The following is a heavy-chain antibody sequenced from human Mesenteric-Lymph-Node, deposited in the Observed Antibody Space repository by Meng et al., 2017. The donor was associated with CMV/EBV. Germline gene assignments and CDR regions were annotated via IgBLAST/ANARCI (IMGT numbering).Heavy chain of an antibody. J-gene: IGHJ4*02. D-gene: IGHD4-23*01. CDR2: INHSGST. Sequence: HRLTWGAGLVTAAESLSLTCDVYGGSFSGYYWSWIRQPPGKGLEWIGEINHSGSTNYNPSLKSRVTISVDTSKNQFSLKLSSVTAADTAVYYCARHQRWLKSEGGFNYWGQGTLVTVSS. V-gene: IGHV4-34*01. CDR1: GGSFSGYY. CDR3: ARHQRWLKSEGGFNY.